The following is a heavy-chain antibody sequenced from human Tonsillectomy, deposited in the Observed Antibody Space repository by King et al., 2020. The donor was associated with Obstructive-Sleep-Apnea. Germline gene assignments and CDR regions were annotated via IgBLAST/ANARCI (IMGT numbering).Heavy chain of an antibody. J-gene: IGHJ4*02. D-gene: IGHD5-24*01. V-gene: IGHV4-30-4*01. CDR3: ARKGKWLQSLPFDY. Sequence: QLKESGPGLVKPSQNLSLTCTVSGGSISSGDYYWNWIRQPPGKGLEWIGYIYYSGSTYYNPSLKSRVTISLDTSKNQFSLKVNSMTDADTAVYYCARKGKWLQSLPFDYWGQGTLVTVSA. CDR2: IYYSGST. CDR1: GGSISSGDYY.